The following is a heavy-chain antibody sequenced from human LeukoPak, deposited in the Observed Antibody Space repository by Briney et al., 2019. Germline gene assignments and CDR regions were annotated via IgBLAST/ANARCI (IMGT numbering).Heavy chain of an antibody. D-gene: IGHD6-19*01. V-gene: IGHV3-7*01. CDR3: ARVKQWLVYYYYYGMDV. CDR1: GFTFSSYW. J-gene: IGHJ6*02. CDR2: IKQDGSEK. Sequence: GGSLRLSCAASGFTFSSYWMSWVRQAPGKGLEWVANIKQDGSEKYYVDSVKGRFTISRDNAKNSLYLQMNSLRAEDTAVYYCARVKQWLVYYYYYGMDVWGQGTTVTVSS.